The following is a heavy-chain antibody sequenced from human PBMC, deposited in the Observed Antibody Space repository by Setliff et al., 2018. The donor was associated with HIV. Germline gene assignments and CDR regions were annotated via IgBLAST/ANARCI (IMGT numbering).Heavy chain of an antibody. CDR2: IHTSGST. V-gene: IGHV4-4*07. D-gene: IGHD2-15*01. J-gene: IGHJ4*02. Sequence: SETLSLTCTVSGVSTSIHYWVWIRQPAGRGLEWIGRIHTSGSTNYNPSLKSRVTMSRDTSKNQFSLNLSSVTAADTAVYYCARGKDPGLYFDNWRQVMLVTVSS. CDR3: ARGKDPGLYFDN. CDR1: GVSTSIHY.